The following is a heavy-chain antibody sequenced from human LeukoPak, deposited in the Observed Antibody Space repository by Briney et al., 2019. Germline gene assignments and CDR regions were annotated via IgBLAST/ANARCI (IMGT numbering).Heavy chain of an antibody. Sequence: GGSLRLSCAASGFTFNSYSMNWVRQAPGKGLEWVSSISAGSTYIHYADSVKGRFTISRDNARNSPFMQMNSLRAEDTAVYYCVRDGATRLEFDYWGQGTLVTVSS. J-gene: IGHJ4*02. CDR1: GFTFNSYS. CDR2: ISAGSTYI. V-gene: IGHV3-21*01. D-gene: IGHD4/OR15-4a*01. CDR3: VRDGATRLEFDY.